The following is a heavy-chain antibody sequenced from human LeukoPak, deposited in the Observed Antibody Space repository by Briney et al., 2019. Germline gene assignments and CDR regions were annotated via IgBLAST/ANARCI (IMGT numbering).Heavy chain of an antibody. CDR3: ARRIAAAGTRGGVNFDY. Sequence: SETLSLTCTVSGGSFSSSGYYWGWIRQPPGKGLEWIGSIYYSGTTYYNPSLKSRVTISLDTSKNQLSLKLNSVTAADTAVYYCARRIAAAGTRGGVNFDYWGQGTLVTVSS. D-gene: IGHD6-13*01. J-gene: IGHJ4*02. CDR2: IYYSGTT. CDR1: GGSFSSSGYY. V-gene: IGHV4-39*01.